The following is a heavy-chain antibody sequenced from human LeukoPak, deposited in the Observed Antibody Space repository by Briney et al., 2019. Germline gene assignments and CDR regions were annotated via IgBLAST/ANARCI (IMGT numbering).Heavy chain of an antibody. Sequence: SETLSLTCTVSGGSISSSSYYWGWIRQPPGKGLEWIGSIYYSGSTYYNPSLKSRVTISVDTSKNQFSLKLSSVTAADTAVYYCAWGGSGPFDYWGQGTLVTVSS. V-gene: IGHV4-39*07. CDR2: IYYSGST. CDR1: GGSISSSSYY. D-gene: IGHD6-19*01. J-gene: IGHJ4*02. CDR3: AWGGSGPFDY.